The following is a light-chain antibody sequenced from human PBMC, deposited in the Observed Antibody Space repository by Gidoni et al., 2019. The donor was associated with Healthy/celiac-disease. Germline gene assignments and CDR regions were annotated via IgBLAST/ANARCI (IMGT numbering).Light chain of an antibody. Sequence: DIQMTQSPSSLSASVGDRVTITCRASQSISSYLNWYQQKPGKAPKLLIYAASSLQSGVPSRFSGSGSGTDFTLTISSLQPEDFATYYGQQSYSTPPLFGPXTKVDIK. CDR3: QQSYSTPPL. CDR2: AAS. CDR1: QSISSY. V-gene: IGKV1-39*01. J-gene: IGKJ3*01.